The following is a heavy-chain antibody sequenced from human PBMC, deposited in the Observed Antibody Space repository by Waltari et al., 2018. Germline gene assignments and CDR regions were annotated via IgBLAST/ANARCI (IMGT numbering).Heavy chain of an antibody. CDR1: GGSFSGYY. D-gene: IGHD3-22*01. J-gene: IGHJ4*02. CDR2: INHSGST. Sequence: QVQLQQWGAGLLKPSETLSLTCAVYGGSFSGYYWSWIRQPPGTGLELIGEINHSGSTNYNPSLKSRVTISVDTSKNQFSLKLSSVTAADTAVYYCARGPPYRYYYDSSGYYYGRYWGQGTLVTVSS. V-gene: IGHV4-34*01. CDR3: ARGPPYRYYYDSSGYYYGRY.